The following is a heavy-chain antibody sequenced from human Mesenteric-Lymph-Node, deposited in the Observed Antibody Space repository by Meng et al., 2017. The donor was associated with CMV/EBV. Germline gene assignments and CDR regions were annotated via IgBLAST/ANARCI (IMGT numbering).Heavy chain of an antibody. D-gene: IGHD1-26*01. CDR3: AREGVGATDYYFDY. J-gene: IGHJ4*02. Sequence: SEFTLSDYYMSWIRQAPGKGLEWVSYISSTGSYTNYAGSVKGRFTISRDNAKNSLYLQMNSLRAEDTAVYYCAREGVGATDYYFDYWGQGTLVTVSS. CDR2: ISSTGSYT. V-gene: IGHV3-11*06. CDR1: EFTLSDYY.